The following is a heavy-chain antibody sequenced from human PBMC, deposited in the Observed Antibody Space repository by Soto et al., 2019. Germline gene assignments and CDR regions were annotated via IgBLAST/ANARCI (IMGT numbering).Heavy chain of an antibody. CDR3: ARLGDSSSFTGY. J-gene: IGHJ4*02. CDR2: IYYSGST. Sequence: SETLSLTCTVSGGSISSYYWSWIRQPPGKGLEWIGYIYYSGSTNYNPSLKSRVTISVDKSKNQFSLKLSSVTAADTAVYYCARLGDSSSFTGYWGQGTLVTVSS. V-gene: IGHV4-59*12. CDR1: GGSISSYY. D-gene: IGHD6-13*01.